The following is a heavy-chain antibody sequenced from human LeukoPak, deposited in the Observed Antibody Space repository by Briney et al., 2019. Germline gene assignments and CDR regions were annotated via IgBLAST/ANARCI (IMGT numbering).Heavy chain of an antibody. V-gene: IGHV3-30*03. J-gene: IGHJ3*02. D-gene: IGHD6-19*01. CDR1: GFTFSSYG. Sequence: GGPLRLSCAASGFTFSSYGMQWVRQAPGKGLEWVAVISYDGSNKYYADSVKGRFTISREHSKNTLYLQMNSLRAEDTAVYYCARDWVWGDVKDSGWYSAFDIWGQGTMVTVSS. CDR3: ARDWVWGDVKDSGWYSAFDI. CDR2: ISYDGSNK.